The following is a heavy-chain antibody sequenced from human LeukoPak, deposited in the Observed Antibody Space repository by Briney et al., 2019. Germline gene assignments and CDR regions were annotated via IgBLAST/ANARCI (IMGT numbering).Heavy chain of an antibody. V-gene: IGHV1-2*02. CDR2: INPNSGGT. D-gene: IGHD3-10*01. J-gene: IGHJ4*02. CDR3: ARAVIEWFGDQPDY. Sequence: GASVKVSCKASGYTFTGYYMHWVRQAPGQGLEWMGWINPNSGGTNYAQKFQGRVTMTRDTSISTAYMELSRLRSDDTAVYYCARAVIEWFGDQPDYWGQGTLVTVSS. CDR1: GYTFTGYY.